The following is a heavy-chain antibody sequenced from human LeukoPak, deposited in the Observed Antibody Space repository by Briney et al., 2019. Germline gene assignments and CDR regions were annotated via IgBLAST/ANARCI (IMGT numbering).Heavy chain of an antibody. J-gene: IGHJ4*02. CDR3: ARDPRATAAALEGLFDY. V-gene: IGHV4-4*07. CDR2: IYTSGST. D-gene: IGHD6-13*01. Sequence: PSETLSLTCTVSGGSISSYYWSWIRQPAGKGLEWIGRIYTSGSTNYNPSLKSRVTMSVDTSKNQFSLKLSSVTAADTAVYYCARDPRATAAALEGLFDYWGQGTLVTVSS. CDR1: GGSISSYY.